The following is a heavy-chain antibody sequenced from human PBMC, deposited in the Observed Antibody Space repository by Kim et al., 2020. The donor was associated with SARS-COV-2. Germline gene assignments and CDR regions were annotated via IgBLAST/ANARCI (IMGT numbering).Heavy chain of an antibody. D-gene: IGHD2-8*01. CDR1: GFTFSSYD. V-gene: IGHV3-13*01. CDR2: IGTAGDT. Sequence: WSLRLSCAASGFTFSSYDMHWVRQATGKGLEWVSAIGTAGDTYYPGSVKGRFTISRENAKNSLYLQMNSLRAGDTAVYYCARGNGFLHYYYYMDVWGKGTTVTVSS. CDR3: ARGNGFLHYYYYMDV. J-gene: IGHJ6*03.